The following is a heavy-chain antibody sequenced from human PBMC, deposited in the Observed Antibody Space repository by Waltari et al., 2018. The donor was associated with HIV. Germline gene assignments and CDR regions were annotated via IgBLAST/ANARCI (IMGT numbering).Heavy chain of an antibody. D-gene: IGHD3-3*01. CDR1: GFVLSVSW. Sequence: EMQLMQSDGGRVRRGRSLRLSCVASGFVLSVSWVTWVRQAPGEGLEWVASIKEDGSETHYVESVKGRFIISRDDANNSVHLDMTNMGASDTAIYFCARESEWFYSAFIDLWGGGSLVTVSS. CDR2: IKEDGSET. CDR3: ARESEWFYSAFIDL. J-gene: IGHJ4*02. V-gene: IGHV3-7*01.